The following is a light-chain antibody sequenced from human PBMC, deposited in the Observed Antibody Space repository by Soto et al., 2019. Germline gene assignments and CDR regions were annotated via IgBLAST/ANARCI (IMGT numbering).Light chain of an antibody. CDR3: NSYTSSSTLV. CDR2: DVS. V-gene: IGLV2-14*01. J-gene: IGLJ2*01. CDR1: SSDVGGYNY. Sequence: QLVLTQPPSVSGSPGQSITISCTGTSSDVGGYNYVSWYQQHPGKAPKLMIYDVSNRPSGVSNRFSGSKSDNTASLTISGLQAEDEADYYCNSYTSSSTLVFGGGTKLTVL.